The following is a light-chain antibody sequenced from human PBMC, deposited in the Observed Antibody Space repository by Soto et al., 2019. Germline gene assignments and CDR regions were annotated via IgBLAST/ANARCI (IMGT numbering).Light chain of an antibody. V-gene: IGKV3-20*01. CDR1: PSVTNY. CDR2: GAS. Sequence: EIVLTQSPATLSLSPGERATLSCRASPSVTNYLAWYQQKPGQPPRLLMSGASSRSTGIPDRFSGNGSGTDFTLTISRLEPEDFAVYYCQQYGNSPQITFGQGTRLEIK. CDR3: QQYGNSPQIT. J-gene: IGKJ5*01.